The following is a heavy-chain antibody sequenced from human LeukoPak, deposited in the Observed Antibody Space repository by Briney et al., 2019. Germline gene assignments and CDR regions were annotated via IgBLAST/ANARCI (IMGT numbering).Heavy chain of an antibody. V-gene: IGHV1-2*02. D-gene: IGHD3-22*01. CDR2: INPDSGGT. J-gene: IGHJ4*02. CDR3: ATNILSSVYYYVDY. Sequence: ASVKVSCKASGYIFTDFYIHWVRQVPGQGLEWMGWINPDSGGTDYAQKFQGRVSMTRDTSISTAYMELSRLRSDDTAFYYCATNILSSVYYYVDYWGQGTLVTVSS. CDR1: GYIFTDFY.